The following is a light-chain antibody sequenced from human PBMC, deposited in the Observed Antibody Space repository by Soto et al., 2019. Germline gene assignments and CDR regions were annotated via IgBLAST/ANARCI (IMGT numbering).Light chain of an antibody. CDR1: SSDIGGYNY. CDR2: EVS. Sequence: QSALTQPASMSGSPGQSITISCTGTSSDIGGYNYVSWYQQRPGKAPKLMIYEVSNRPSGVSSRFSGSKSGDTASLTISGLQAEDEADYYCSSHTSSSTWVFGGGTKLTVL. J-gene: IGLJ3*02. V-gene: IGLV2-14*01. CDR3: SSHTSSSTWV.